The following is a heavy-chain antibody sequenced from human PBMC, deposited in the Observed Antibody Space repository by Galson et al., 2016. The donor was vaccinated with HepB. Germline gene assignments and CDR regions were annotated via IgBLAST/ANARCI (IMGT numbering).Heavy chain of an antibody. V-gene: IGHV4-34*01. D-gene: IGHD3-16*01. CDR3: AFTDWRIWEDV. CDR1: GGSFRAYY. CDR2: INHSGSA. J-gene: IGHJ6*04. Sequence: SETLSLTCAVYGGSFRAYYWTWIRQSPGKGLELIGEINHSGSANNNPSLRSRVNISVDTSKTQFSLRLSSVTAADTAVYYCAFTDWRIWEDVWGKGTTVTVSS.